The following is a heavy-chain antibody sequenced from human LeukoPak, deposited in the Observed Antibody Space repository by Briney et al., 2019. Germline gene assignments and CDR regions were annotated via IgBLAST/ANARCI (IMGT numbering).Heavy chain of an antibody. J-gene: IGHJ3*02. CDR3: AREGYCSGGSCYLDAFDI. Sequence: ASVKVSCKASGYTFTSYDINWVRQATGQGLEWMGWMNPNSGNTGYAQKFQGRVTMTRDTSTSTAYMELRSLRSDDTAVYYCAREGYCSGGSCYLDAFDIWGQGTMVTVSS. CDR2: MNPNSGNT. D-gene: IGHD2-15*01. CDR1: GYTFTSYD. V-gene: IGHV1-8*01.